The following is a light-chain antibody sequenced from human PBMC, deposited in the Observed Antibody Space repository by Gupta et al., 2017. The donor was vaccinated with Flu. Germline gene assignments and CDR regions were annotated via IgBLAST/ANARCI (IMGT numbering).Light chain of an antibody. CDR3: RQTKDFPWT. Sequence: VTLGQPASISCESSQSLVHSNGNTYLSWLHQRPGQPPRLLIYKVSNRFSGVPDRFSGSGAGTDFTLRISRVEAEDVGVFYCRQTKDFPWTFGQGTKVEIK. V-gene: IGKV2-24*01. CDR1: QSLVHSNGNTY. CDR2: KVS. J-gene: IGKJ1*01.